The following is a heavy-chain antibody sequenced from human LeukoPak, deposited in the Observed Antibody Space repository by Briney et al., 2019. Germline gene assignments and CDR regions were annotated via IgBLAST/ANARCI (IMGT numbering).Heavy chain of an antibody. D-gene: IGHD5-12*01. Sequence: PGGSLRLSCAGSGFTFSDYSMNWVRQAPGKGLEWVSSGSSSTTYIYYADSVKGRFTISRDNAKNSLYLQMNSLRAEDTAVYYCARGIYSGSKCYFVYWGQGTLVTVSS. CDR2: GSSSTTYI. CDR1: GFTFSDYS. CDR3: ARGIYSGSKCYFVY. J-gene: IGHJ4*02. V-gene: IGHV3-21*01.